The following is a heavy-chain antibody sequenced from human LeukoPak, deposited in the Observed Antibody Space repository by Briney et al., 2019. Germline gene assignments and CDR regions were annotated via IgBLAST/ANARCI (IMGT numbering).Heavy chain of an antibody. CDR2: INHSGST. V-gene: IGHV4-34*01. D-gene: IGHD5-24*01. CDR3: ASSSPSFRRDGYNSNY. Sequence: PSETLSLTCTVSGGSVSSYYWSWIRQPPGKGLEWMGEINHSGSTNYNPSLKSRVTISVDTSKNQFSLKLSSVTAADTAVYYCASSSPSFRRDGYNSNYWGQGTLVTVSS. J-gene: IGHJ4*02. CDR1: GGSVSSYY.